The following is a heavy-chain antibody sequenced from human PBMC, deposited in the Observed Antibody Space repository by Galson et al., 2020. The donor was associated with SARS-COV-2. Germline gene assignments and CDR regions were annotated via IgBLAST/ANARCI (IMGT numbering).Heavy chain of an antibody. D-gene: IGHD2-2*01. Sequence: SETLFLTYTVSGGSINSDSYYWGWIRQPPGKGLEWIGSIFYSGNMYFNPSLRSRVFMSLDTSNNQVSLELTSVTAAATAVYYCARGSCSSTSCYGGILSFYGMDVWGNGAAITVSS. V-gene: IGHV4-39*07. CDR2: IFYSGNM. J-gene: IGHJ6*04. CDR1: GGSINSDSYY. CDR3: ARGSCSSTSCYGGILSFYGMDV.